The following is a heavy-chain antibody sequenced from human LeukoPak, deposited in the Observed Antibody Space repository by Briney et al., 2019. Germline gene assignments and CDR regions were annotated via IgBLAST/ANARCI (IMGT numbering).Heavy chain of an antibody. J-gene: IGHJ2*01. CDR3: AREAGTGERWYFDL. D-gene: IGHD7-27*01. CDR1: GFTSSSYS. CDR2: IDTSTTYM. V-gene: IGHV3-21*01. Sequence: SGGSLRLSCAASGFTSSSYSMNWVRQAPGKGLEWVSSIDTSTTYMTYADSVKGRFTISRDNARNSLYLQMNSLRAEDTAVYYCAREAGTGERWYFDLWGRGTLVTVSS.